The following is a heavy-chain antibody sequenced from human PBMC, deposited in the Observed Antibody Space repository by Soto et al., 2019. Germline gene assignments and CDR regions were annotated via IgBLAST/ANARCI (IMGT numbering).Heavy chain of an antibody. CDR2: VSPNSANT. V-gene: IGHV1-8*01. CDR3: ARIPDDGARNWFDP. Sequence: VQLVQSGAEVKKPGASVKVSCKASGYTFTSYDINWVRQATGQGLEWMGWVSPNSANTGYAQKYPASVTKTRNTSRRTAQMEGSSPRSDDTAVYYGARIPDDGARNWFDPWGQGSLVTVCS. D-gene: IGHD6-6*01. CDR1: GYTFTSYD. J-gene: IGHJ5*02.